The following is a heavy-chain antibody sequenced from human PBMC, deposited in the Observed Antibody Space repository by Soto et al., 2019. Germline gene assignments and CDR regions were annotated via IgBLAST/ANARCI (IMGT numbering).Heavy chain of an antibody. CDR2: ITATGDRT. J-gene: IGHJ4*02. V-gene: IGHV3-23*01. Sequence: PGGSLRLSCADSGFRFSSYSMSWVRQTPGKGLEWVAAITATGDRTYYADFVTGRFTISRDNSKKTHYLQMTSLRAEDTAMYYCATMNGYFDFWGQGTPVTVSS. CDR1: GFRFSSYS. CDR3: ATMNGYFDF. D-gene: IGHD3-22*01.